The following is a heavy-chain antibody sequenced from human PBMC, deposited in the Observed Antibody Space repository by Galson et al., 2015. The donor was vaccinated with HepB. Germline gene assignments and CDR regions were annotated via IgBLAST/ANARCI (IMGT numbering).Heavy chain of an antibody. V-gene: IGHV1-18*04. Sequence: SVKVSCKASGYTFTTNGISWVRQTPGQGLEWMGWISANSGNTKYAQNLQGRVTLTRDTSTSTAYLELRSLRSDDTAAYYCARDRDYRFDYWGQGTLVTVSS. J-gene: IGHJ4*02. D-gene: IGHD4/OR15-4a*01. CDR2: ISANSGNT. CDR1: GYTFTTNG. CDR3: ARDRDYRFDY.